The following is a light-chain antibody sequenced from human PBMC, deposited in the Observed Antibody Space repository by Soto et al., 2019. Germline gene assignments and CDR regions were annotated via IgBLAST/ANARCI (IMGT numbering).Light chain of an antibody. Sequence: QAVVTQEPSLTVSPGGTVTLTCDSSTGAVTSGHYPYWFQQKPGQAPRTLIYDATNKHSWTPARFSGSLLGGEAALTLSGAQPEDEAEYYCLLSYSSAYYVFGTGTKLTVL. J-gene: IGLJ1*01. CDR3: LLSYSSAYYV. CDR1: TGAVTSGHY. V-gene: IGLV7-46*01. CDR2: DAT.